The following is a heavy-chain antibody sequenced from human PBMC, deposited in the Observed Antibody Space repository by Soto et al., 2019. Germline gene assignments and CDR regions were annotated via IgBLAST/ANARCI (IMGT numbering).Heavy chain of an antibody. CDR1: GFTFSSYA. CDR3: AGHPSYYYGMDV. Sequence: ESGGGLVQPGGSLRLSCAASGFTFSSYAMSWVRQAPGKGLEWVSAISGSGGSTYYADSVKGRFTISRDNSKNTLYLQMNSLRAEDTAVYYCAGHPSYYYGMDVWGQGTTVTVSS. V-gene: IGHV3-23*01. J-gene: IGHJ6*02. CDR2: ISGSGGST.